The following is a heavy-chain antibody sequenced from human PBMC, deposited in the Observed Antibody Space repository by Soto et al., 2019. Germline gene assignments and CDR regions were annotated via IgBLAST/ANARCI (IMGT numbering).Heavy chain of an antibody. CDR3: ARDLIAVAGTGWFYP. V-gene: IGHV1-3*01. D-gene: IGHD6-19*01. CDR1: GYTFTSYA. Sequence: GASVKVSCKASGYTFTSYAMHWVRQAPGQRLEWMGWINAGNGNTKYSQKFQGRVTITRDTSASTAYMELSSLRSEDTAVYYCARDLIAVAGTGWFYPWGQGTLVTVSS. J-gene: IGHJ5*02. CDR2: INAGNGNT.